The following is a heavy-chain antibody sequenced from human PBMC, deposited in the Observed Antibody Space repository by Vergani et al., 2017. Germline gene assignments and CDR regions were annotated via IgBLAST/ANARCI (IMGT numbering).Heavy chain of an antibody. CDR2: IYHSGST. Sequence: QLQLQESGPGLVKPSQTLSLTCAVSGGSISSGDYSWSWPRQPPGKGLAWIGYIYHSGSTYYHPSLKSRVTISVDRSKNQFSLKLSSVAAADPTVYYCARGTPAAIDYWGEGTLVTVSS. D-gene: IGHD5-18*01. CDR3: ARGTPAAIDY. V-gene: IGHV4-30-2*01. J-gene: IGHJ4*02. CDR1: GGSISSGDYS.